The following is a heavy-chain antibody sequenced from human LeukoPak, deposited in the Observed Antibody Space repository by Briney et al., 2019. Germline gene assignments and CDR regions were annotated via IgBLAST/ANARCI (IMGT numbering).Heavy chain of an antibody. V-gene: IGHV4-4*02. CDR2: IYHSGST. CDR1: GGSISSSNW. Sequence: SETLSLTCTVSGGSISSSNWWSWVRQPPGKGLEWIGEIYHSGSTNYNPSLKSRVTISVDKSKNQFSLKLSSVTAADTAVYYCARTEGYCTNGVCSPGFFDYWGQGTLVTVSS. D-gene: IGHD2-8*01. J-gene: IGHJ4*02. CDR3: ARTEGYCTNGVCSPGFFDY.